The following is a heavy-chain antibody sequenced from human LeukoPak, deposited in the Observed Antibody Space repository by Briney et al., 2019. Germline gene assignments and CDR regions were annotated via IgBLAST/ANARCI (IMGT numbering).Heavy chain of an antibody. J-gene: IGHJ4*02. CDR1: GFTFSSSS. V-gene: IGHV3-23*01. D-gene: IGHD6-19*01. CDR3: ARGSGWYV. CDR2: ISGSGGST. Sequence: GGSLRLSCAASGFTFSSSSMSWVRQAPGKGLEWVSVISGSGGSTDYADSVKGRFTISRDNSKNTLYLQINSLRAEDTAVYYCARGSGWYVWGQGTLVTVSS.